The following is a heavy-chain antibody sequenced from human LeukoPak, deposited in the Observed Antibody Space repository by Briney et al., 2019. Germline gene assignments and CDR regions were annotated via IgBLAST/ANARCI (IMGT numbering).Heavy chain of an antibody. J-gene: IGHJ4*02. CDR3: AKPITMVRGVIEPFDY. Sequence: PGGSLRLSCATSRFTFSSYAMSWVRQAPGKGLEWVSAISGSGGSTYYADSLKGRFTISRDNSKNTLYIQMNSLRAEDTAVYYCAKPITMVRGVIEPFDYWGQGTLVTVSS. D-gene: IGHD3-10*01. CDR2: ISGSGGST. V-gene: IGHV3-23*01. CDR1: RFTFSSYA.